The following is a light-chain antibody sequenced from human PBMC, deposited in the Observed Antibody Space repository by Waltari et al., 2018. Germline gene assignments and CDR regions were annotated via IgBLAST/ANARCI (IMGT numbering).Light chain of an antibody. V-gene: IGKV4-1*01. Sequence: DIVMTQSPDSLAVSLGERATIHCKSSQPVLDNSNNRNYLAWYQQQPGQPPKLLIYWASSRESGVPDRFSGSGSGTDFTPAITCLQAEDVAVYYCQQYYSPPPLFTFGPGTKVDIK. J-gene: IGKJ3*01. CDR3: QQYYSPPPLFT. CDR1: QPVLDNSNNRNY. CDR2: WAS.